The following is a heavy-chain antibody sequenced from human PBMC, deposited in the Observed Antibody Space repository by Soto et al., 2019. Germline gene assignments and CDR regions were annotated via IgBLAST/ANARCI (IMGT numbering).Heavy chain of an antibody. D-gene: IGHD3-9*01. CDR1: GFTFSSYW. J-gene: IGHJ6*02. CDR2: INSDGSST. V-gene: IGHV3-74*01. CDR3: ATQTRDYDILTGYYRSPYYYGMDV. Sequence: PGGSLRLSCAASGFTFSSYWMHWVRQAPGKGLVWVSRINSDGSSTSYADSVKGRFTISRDNAKNTLYLQMNSLRAEDTAVYYCATQTRDYDILTGYYRSPYYYGMDVWGQGTTVTVSS.